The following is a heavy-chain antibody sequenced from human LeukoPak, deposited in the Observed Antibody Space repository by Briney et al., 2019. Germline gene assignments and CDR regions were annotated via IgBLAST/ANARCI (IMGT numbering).Heavy chain of an antibody. Sequence: GASVKVSCKASGYTFTSYGISWVRQAPGQGLEWMGWISAYNGNTNYAQKLQGRVTMTTDTSTSTAYMELRSLRSDDTAVYYCARDRGEIWSGELFPWFDPWGQGTLVTVSS. D-gene: IGHD3-10*01. V-gene: IGHV1-18*01. CDR1: GYTFTSYG. J-gene: IGHJ5*02. CDR3: ARDRGEIWSGELFPWFDP. CDR2: ISAYNGNT.